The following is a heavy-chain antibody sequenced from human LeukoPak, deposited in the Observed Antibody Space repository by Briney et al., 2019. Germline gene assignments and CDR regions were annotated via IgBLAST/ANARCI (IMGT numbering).Heavy chain of an antibody. CDR3: ARSLPAARPRRWFDP. CDR2: IYHSGST. J-gene: IGHJ5*02. V-gene: IGHV4-4*02. Sequence: SETLSLTCAVSGGSISSSNWWSWVRPPPGKGLEWIGEIYHSGSTNYNPSLKSRVTISVDKSKNQFSLKLSSVTAADTAVYYCARSLPAARPRRWFDPWGQGTLVTVSS. D-gene: IGHD2-2*01. CDR1: GGSISSSNW.